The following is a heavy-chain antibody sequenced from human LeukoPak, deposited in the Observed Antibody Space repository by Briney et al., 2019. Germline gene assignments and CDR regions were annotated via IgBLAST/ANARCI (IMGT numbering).Heavy chain of an antibody. V-gene: IGHV4-34*01. CDR2: INHSGST. J-gene: IGHJ4*02. D-gene: IGHD6-13*01. Sequence: SETLSLTCAVYGGSFSGYYWSWIRQPPGKGLEWIGEINHSGSTNYNPSLKSRVTISVDTSKNQFSLKLSSVTAADTAVYYCAREAAAGSDYWGQGTLVTVSS. CDR1: GGSFSGYY. CDR3: AREAAAGSDY.